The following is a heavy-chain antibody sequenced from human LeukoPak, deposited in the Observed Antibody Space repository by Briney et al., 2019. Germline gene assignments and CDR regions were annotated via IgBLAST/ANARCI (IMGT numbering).Heavy chain of an antibody. CDR1: GFALSEYT. D-gene: IGHD1-1*01. CDR2: IYPNGNT. CDR3: VKDRQPDNAWTFDY. J-gene: IGHJ4*02. V-gene: IGHV3-23*01. Sequence: GGSLRLSCAASGFALSEYTTNWVRQAPEKGLEWVSAIYPNGNTFYADSVRGRFTISRDTSKTTLYLEMSSLRVEDTAIYYCVKDRQPDNAWTFDYWGQGTLVSVSS.